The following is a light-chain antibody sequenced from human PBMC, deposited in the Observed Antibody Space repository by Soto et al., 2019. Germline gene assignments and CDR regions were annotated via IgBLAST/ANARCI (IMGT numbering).Light chain of an antibody. CDR3: SSYAGSNNLV. Sequence: QSVLAQPPSAAGSPGQSVIISSTGNNSDVGGYNYVSWYQQHPGKAPKLMIYEVSKRPSGVPDRFSGSKSGNTASLTVSGLQAEDEADYYCSSYAGSNNLVFGTGTKVTVL. V-gene: IGLV2-8*01. CDR2: EVS. CDR1: NSDVGGYNY. J-gene: IGLJ1*01.